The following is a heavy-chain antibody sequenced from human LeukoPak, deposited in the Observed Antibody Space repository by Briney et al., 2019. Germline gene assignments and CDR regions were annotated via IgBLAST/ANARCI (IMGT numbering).Heavy chain of an antibody. Sequence: GGSPRLPVEPLGLTFGSYELNWFGRAPGGGRGGFSYISSSGSTIYYADSVKGRFTISRDNAKNSLYLQMNSLRAEDTAVYYCARDLVAVAATFDYWGQGTLVTVSS. J-gene: IGHJ4*02. V-gene: IGHV3-48*03. CDR3: ARDLVAVAATFDY. CDR2: ISSSGSTI. CDR1: GLTFGSYE. D-gene: IGHD6-19*01.